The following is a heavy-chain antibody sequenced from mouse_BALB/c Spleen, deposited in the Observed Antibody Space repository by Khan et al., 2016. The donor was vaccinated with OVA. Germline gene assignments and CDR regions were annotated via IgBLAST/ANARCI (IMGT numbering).Heavy chain of an antibody. CDR1: GYIFTSYL. V-gene: IGHV1-5*01. CDR2: VYPGNSDT. J-gene: IGHJ3*01. Sequence: EVQLQQSGTVLARPGASVKMSCKASGYIFTSYLIHWVKQRPGQGLEWIGDVYPGNSDTTYNQKFKDKAKLTATTSASTAYMELSSLTNEDSAVYYCTRGGYSSFAYGVQGTLVTVSA. D-gene: IGHD2-12*01. CDR3: TRGGYSSFAY.